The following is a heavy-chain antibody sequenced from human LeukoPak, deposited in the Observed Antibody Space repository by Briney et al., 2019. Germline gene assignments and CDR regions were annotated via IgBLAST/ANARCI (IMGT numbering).Heavy chain of an antibody. CDR1: GFTFSSYA. CDR2: ISGGGGST. D-gene: IGHD3-3*01. J-gene: IGHJ6*03. CDR3: AKDPRYYDFSSGYYYHYYYYMDV. Sequence: GGSLRLSCAASGFTFSSYAMSWVRQAPGKGLEGVSAISGGGGSTYYAYSVKGRFTISRDNSKNTLYLQMNSLRAEDTAVYYCAKDPRYYDFSSGYYYHYYYYMDVWGKGTTVTVSS. V-gene: IGHV3-23*01.